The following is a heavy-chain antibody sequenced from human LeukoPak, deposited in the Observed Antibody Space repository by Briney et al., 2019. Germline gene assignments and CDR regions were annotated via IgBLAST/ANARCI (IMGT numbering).Heavy chain of an antibody. CDR1: GFTSTTYW. D-gene: IGHD6-13*01. CDR2: IKNDGSEK. J-gene: IGHJ4*02. V-gene: IGHV3-7*01. CDR3: ARVGTAEGTLEDY. Sequence: GGSLRLSCVASGFTSTTYWMSWVRQPPGKGLEWVANIKNDGSEKYYVDSVKGRFTISRANAKNSVYLQMNSLRADDTAVYYCARVGTAEGTLEDYWGQGTLVTVSS.